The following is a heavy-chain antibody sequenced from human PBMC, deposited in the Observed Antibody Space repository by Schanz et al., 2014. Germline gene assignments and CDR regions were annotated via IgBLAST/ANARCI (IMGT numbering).Heavy chain of an antibody. J-gene: IGHJ4*02. Sequence: EVQLVESGGGLVKPGGSLRLSCAASGITFSDYAMSWVRQAPGKGLEWVSGISDRGDGTNYGDSVRGRFTISRDNSRNTVYLQMNNVGVDDTATYYCVKTDAGWRFDYWGQGTLVIVSS. D-gene: IGHD6-19*01. CDR1: GITFSDYA. CDR3: VKTDAGWRFDY. CDR2: ISDRGDGT. V-gene: IGHV3-23*04.